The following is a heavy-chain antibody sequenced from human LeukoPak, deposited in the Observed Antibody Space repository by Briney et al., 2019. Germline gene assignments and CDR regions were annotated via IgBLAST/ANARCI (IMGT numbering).Heavy chain of an antibody. CDR3: ARVGNYDSSGLFDY. D-gene: IGHD3-22*01. J-gene: IGHJ4*02. V-gene: IGHV4-59*01. Sequence: SETLSLTCTVSGGSISSYYWSWIRQPPGKGLEWIGYIYYSGSTNYNPSLKSRVTISVDTSKNQFSLKLSSVTAADTAVYYCARVGNYDSSGLFDYWGQGTLVTVSS. CDR1: GGSISSYY. CDR2: IYYSGST.